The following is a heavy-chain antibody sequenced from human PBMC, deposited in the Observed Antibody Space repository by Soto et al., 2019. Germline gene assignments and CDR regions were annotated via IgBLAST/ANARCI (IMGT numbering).Heavy chain of an antibody. V-gene: IGHV4-4*02. J-gene: IGHJ3*02. CDR3: ARECPSGGSCYQDDAFDI. Sequence: QVQLQESGPGLVKPSGTLSLTCAVSGGYISSSNWWSWVRQHPGKGLEWIGEIYHSGNTNYNPFHKSRADISIDKSKNQVSLKLSSVTAADTAVYYCARECPSGGSCYQDDAFDIWGQGTMVTVSS. CDR1: GGYISSSNW. CDR2: IYHSGNT. D-gene: IGHD2-15*01.